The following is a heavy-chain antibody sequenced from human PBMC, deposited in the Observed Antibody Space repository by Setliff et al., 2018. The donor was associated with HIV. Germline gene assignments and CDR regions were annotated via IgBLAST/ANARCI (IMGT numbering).Heavy chain of an antibody. CDR2: IYYSGST. CDR3: ASPASGGSSGQYHY. Sequence: TLSLTCTVSGGSIDSRSYYWGWIRQPPGKGLEWIGSIYYSGSTYYNPSLKSRVTISVDTSKNQFSLKPSSVTAADTAVYYCASPASGGSSGQYHYWGQGTLVTVSS. D-gene: IGHD6-19*01. CDR1: GGSIDSRSYY. J-gene: IGHJ4*02. V-gene: IGHV4-39*01.